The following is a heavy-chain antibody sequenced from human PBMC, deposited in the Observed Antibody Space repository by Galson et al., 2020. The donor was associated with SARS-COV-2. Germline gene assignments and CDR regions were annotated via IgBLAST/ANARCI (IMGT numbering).Heavy chain of an antibody. D-gene: IGHD3-3*01. CDR1: GYTFTGYY. Sequence: ASVKVSCKASGYTFTGYYMHWVRQAPGQGLEWMGWINPNSGRPNYAQKFQGRDTMPRDTSISTAYMELSRLRSDDTAVYYCARVCGPRITIFGVVDYYYYMDVWGKGTTVTVSS. CDR2: INPNSGRP. CDR3: ARVCGPRITIFGVVDYYYYMDV. V-gene: IGHV1-2*02. J-gene: IGHJ6*03.